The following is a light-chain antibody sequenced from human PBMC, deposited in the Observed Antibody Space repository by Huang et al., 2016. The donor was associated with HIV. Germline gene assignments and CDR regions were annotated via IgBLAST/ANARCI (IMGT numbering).Light chain of an antibody. V-gene: IGKV3D-15*01. Sequence: EIVMTQSPATLSVSPGERVTLSCRASQSINSNLAWYQQKPGQAPRLLIYGASSRAPVSPARFSGSGSGTAFTLTISSLQSEDFAVYYCQQYNIRCTFGQGTKLEMK. CDR1: QSINSN. CDR3: QQYNIRCT. J-gene: IGKJ2*02. CDR2: GAS.